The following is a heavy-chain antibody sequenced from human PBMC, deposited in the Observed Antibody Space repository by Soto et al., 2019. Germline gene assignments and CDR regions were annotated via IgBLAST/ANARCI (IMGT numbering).Heavy chain of an antibody. V-gene: IGHV4-4*02. D-gene: IGHD3-10*01. CDR3: ARGHLVYYYGSGSYIPNYYYMDV. CDR2: NYYSGST. Sequence: PSETLSLTCAVSGGSISSSNWWSWVRQPPGKGLEWIGENYYSGSTNYNPSLKSRVTISVDTSKNQFSLKLSSVTAADTAVYYCARGHLVYYYGSGSYIPNYYYMDVWGKGTTVTVSS. CDR1: GGSISSSNW. J-gene: IGHJ6*03.